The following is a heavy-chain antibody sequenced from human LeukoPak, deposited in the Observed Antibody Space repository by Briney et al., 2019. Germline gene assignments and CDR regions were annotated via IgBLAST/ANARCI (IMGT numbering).Heavy chain of an antibody. V-gene: IGHV4-59*01. Sequence: SETLSLTCTVSGGSISSYYWSWIRQPPGKGLEWIGYISYSGSTYYNPSLKSRVTISVDTSKKQFSLKLSSVTAADTAVYYCARLRSGWYVDYWGQGTLVTVSS. CDR1: GGSISSYY. CDR2: ISYSGST. D-gene: IGHD6-19*01. CDR3: ARLRSGWYVDY. J-gene: IGHJ4*02.